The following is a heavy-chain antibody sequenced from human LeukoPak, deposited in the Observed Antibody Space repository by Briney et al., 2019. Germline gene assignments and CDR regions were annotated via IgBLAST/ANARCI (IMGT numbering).Heavy chain of an antibody. CDR2: IYYSGST. CDR1: GGSISSSSYY. D-gene: IGHD3-10*01. V-gene: IGHV4-30-4*08. CDR3: ARAGGFYDAFDI. Sequence: PSETLSLTCTVSGGSISSSSYYWGWIRQPPGKGLEWIGYIYYSGSTYYNPSLKSRVTISVDTSKNQFSLKLSSVTAADTAVYYCARAGGFYDAFDIWGQGTMVTVSS. J-gene: IGHJ3*02.